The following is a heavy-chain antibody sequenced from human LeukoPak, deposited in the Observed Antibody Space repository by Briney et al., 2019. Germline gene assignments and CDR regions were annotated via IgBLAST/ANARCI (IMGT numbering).Heavy chain of an antibody. D-gene: IGHD2-2*01. CDR3: ARKYCSTTSCLFDY. V-gene: IGHV3-48*03. J-gene: IGHJ4*02. Sequence: GGSLRVSCAASGFTFSSYEMNWVRQAPGKGLEWVSYISSSGSSIYYADSVKGRFTISRDNAKNSLYLQMNSLRAEDTAVYYCARKYCSTTSCLFDYWGQGTLVTVSS. CDR2: ISSSGSSI. CDR1: GFTFSSYE.